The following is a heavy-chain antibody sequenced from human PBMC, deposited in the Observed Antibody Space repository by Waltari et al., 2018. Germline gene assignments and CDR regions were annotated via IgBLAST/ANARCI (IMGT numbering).Heavy chain of an antibody. V-gene: IGHV3-48*03. CDR2: ISSGITI. CDR1: GFSFSSYD. J-gene: IGHJ6*03. CDR3: ARRGGIVTPLDV. Sequence: EVQLVESGGGLAQPGGSLRLSCAASGFSFSSYDMMWVRQAPGKVLESVSYISSGITIYYADSVKGRFTISRDNARNSLFLQMTSLRVEDTAVYYCARRGGIVTPLDVWGKGITVTVSS. D-gene: IGHD1-26*01.